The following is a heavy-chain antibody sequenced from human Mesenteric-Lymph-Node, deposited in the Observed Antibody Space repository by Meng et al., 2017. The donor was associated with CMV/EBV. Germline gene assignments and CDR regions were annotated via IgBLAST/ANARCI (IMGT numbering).Heavy chain of an antibody. D-gene: IGHD2-21*01. J-gene: IGHJ4*02. Sequence: ASVKVSCKASGYTFTSYDINWVRQATGQGLEWMGWMNPNSGNTGYAQKFQGRGTMTTDTSTSTAYMELRSLRSDDTAVYYCARKESCGYFRFDYWGQGTLVTVSS. V-gene: IGHV1-8*01. CDR2: MNPNSGNT. CDR3: ARKESCGYFRFDY. CDR1: GYTFTSYD.